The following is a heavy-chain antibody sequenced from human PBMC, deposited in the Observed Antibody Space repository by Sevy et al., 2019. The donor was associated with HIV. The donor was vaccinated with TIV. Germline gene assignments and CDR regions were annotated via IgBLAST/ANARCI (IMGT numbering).Heavy chain of an antibody. CDR3: ARAGATVTTLYAFLI. J-gene: IGHJ3*02. V-gene: IGHV4-59*12. D-gene: IGHD4-4*01. CDR2: LYYGGGTT. CDR1: GGSISDYS. Sequence: SETLSLTCTVSGGSISDYSWSWIRQPPGKGLEWIGFLYYGGGTTNYNPSVKSRLTISIDTSKNQFSLKVSSVTAADPALHYCARAGATVTTLYAFLIWGQGTMVTVSS.